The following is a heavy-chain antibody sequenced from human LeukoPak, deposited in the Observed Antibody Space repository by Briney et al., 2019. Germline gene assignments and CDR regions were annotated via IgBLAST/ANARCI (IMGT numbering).Heavy chain of an antibody. CDR3: ARAVTDYDILTGYYLNAFDI. V-gene: IGHV1-2*06. J-gene: IGHJ3*02. CDR2: INPNSGGT. CDR1: GYTFTGYY. D-gene: IGHD3-9*01. Sequence: ASVKVSCKASGYTFTGYYMHWVRQAPGQGLERMGRINPNSGGTNYAQKFQGRVTMTRDTSISTAYMELSRLRSDDTAVYFCARAVTDYDILTGYYLNAFDIWGQGTMVTVSS.